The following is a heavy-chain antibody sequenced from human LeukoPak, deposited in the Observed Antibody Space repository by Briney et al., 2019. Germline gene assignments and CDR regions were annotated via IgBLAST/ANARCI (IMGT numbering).Heavy chain of an antibody. CDR3: ASWRAISSEAN. J-gene: IGHJ4*02. CDR1: GVTFSDYW. CDR2: TNEHGSDS. V-gene: IGHV3-7*01. Sequence: GVSLRLSCAASGVTFSDYWVSWLRQDPGKGLEWVAHTNEHGSDSYYVDSVKGRFTISRDNAKNSLYLQMNSLRVEDTAVYYCASWRAISSEANWGQGTLVTVSS. D-gene: IGHD6-6*01.